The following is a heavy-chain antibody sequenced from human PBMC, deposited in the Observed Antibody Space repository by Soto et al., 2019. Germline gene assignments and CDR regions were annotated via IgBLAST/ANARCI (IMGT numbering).Heavy chain of an antibody. Sequence: QVQLQESGPGLVKPSETLSLTCTVSGGSITSYYWNWIRQPPGKGLEWIGYIYSSGSTNYNPSLRSRVSMSLDTSKTQVSLNVTSVTAADTAVYYCAATPRYWGQGRLVTVSS. V-gene: IGHV4-59*01. CDR3: AATPRY. J-gene: IGHJ4*02. D-gene: IGHD2-15*01. CDR1: GGSITSYY. CDR2: IYSSGST.